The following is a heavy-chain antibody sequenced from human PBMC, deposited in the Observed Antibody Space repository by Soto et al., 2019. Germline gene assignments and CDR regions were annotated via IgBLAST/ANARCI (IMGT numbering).Heavy chain of an antibody. CDR1: GFSLTTSGVG. J-gene: IGHJ5*02. V-gene: IGHV2-5*02. Sequence: QITLKESGPTLVKPTQTLTLTCTFSGFSLTTSGVGVGWIRQPPGKALEWLALIYGDDDKRYSPSLKSRLTITKHTANHQVVLTLTNMDPADTATYFCAHRTTTVTWWFDPWGQGTLVTVSS. D-gene: IGHD4-17*01. CDR2: IYGDDDK. CDR3: AHRTTTVTWWFDP.